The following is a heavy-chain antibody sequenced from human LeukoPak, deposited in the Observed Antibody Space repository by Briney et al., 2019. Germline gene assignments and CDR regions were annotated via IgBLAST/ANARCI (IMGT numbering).Heavy chain of an antibody. CDR1: GFTFSSYA. CDR2: ISYDGSNK. J-gene: IGHJ3*02. CDR3: ARERQQLGPDAFDI. Sequence: PGGSLRLSCAASGFTFSSYAMHWVRQAPGKGLEWVAVISYDGSNKYYADSVKGRFTISRDSSKNTLYLQMNSLRAEDTAVYYCARERQQLGPDAFDIWGQGTMVTVSS. V-gene: IGHV3-30-3*01. D-gene: IGHD6-13*01.